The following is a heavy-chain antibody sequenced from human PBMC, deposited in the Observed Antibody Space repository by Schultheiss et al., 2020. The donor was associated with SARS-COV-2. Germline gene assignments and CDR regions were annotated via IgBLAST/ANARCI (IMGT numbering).Heavy chain of an antibody. CDR1: GFTFSTYW. J-gene: IGHJ6*02. Sequence: GGSLRLSCAASGFTFSTYWMSWVRQAPGKGLEWVSAISGSGGSTYYADSVKGRFTISRDNAKNSLYLQMNSLRAEDTAVYYCASYSGFWTLYYYYGMDVWGQGTTVTVSS. V-gene: IGHV3-23*01. CDR3: ASYSGFWTLYYYYGMDV. CDR2: ISGSGGST. D-gene: IGHD3-3*01.